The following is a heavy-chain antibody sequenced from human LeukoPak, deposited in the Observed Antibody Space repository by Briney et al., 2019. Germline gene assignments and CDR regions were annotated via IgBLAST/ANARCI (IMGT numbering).Heavy chain of an antibody. CDR2: IRSSGDST. CDR3: AKEVRESAWFYFDY. V-gene: IGHV3-23*01. J-gene: IGHJ4*02. D-gene: IGHD3-10*01. Sequence: PGGSLRLSCAASGFTFSTYWMHWVRQAPGKGLEWVSGIRSSGDSTYYADSVKGRFTISRDNSRNTLYLQMNSLSAEDTAVYYCAKEVRESAWFYFDYWGQGTLATVSS. CDR1: GFTFSTYW.